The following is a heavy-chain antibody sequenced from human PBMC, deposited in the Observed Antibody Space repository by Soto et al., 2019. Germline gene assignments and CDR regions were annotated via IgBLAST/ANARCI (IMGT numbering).Heavy chain of an antibody. CDR1: GETFASYN. V-gene: IGHV1-69*08. CDR3: AREPLSSHADGLAP. CDR2: ITPGFGSV. Sequence: QVRLIQSGPQVRKPGSSVRVSCEPSGETFASYNIAWVRQAPGQGLEWMGKITPGFGSVRYRQKFQGRRTITADRSTGTSHMELSDLRLDDSAVYFCAREPLSSHADGLAPWGQGTLVTVSS. J-gene: IGHJ5*02.